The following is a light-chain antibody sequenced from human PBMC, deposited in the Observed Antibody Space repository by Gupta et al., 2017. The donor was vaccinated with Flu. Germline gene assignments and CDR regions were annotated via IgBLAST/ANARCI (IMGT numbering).Light chain of an antibody. CDR1: QRISKY. CDR2: ATS. V-gene: IGKV1-39*01. Sequence: PSSLSASVGDRVTITGRASQRISKYLDWYQQKPGKAPELLIYATSRVKSGVPSRFSGSGSGTDFTLTISGRQPEDFATYYCQQRYSTSWTFGQGTKVEIK. CDR3: QQRYSTSWT. J-gene: IGKJ1*01.